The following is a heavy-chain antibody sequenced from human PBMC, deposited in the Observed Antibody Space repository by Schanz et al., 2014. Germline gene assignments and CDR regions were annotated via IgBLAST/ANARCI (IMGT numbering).Heavy chain of an antibody. J-gene: IGHJ2*01. V-gene: IGHV3-23*04. CDR2: ISDSGDTA. CDR3: GRAGTGMAGWYFEL. D-gene: IGHD5-18*01. CDR1: GFTFSSFA. Sequence: EVQLVESGGGLVQPGGSLRLSCTASGFTFSSFAMTWVRQAPGRGLEWVSLISDSGDTAYYADSVKGRFTISRDNAKNTLFLQMSSLRVDDMAVYYCGRAGTGMAGWYFELWGRGTLVTVSS.